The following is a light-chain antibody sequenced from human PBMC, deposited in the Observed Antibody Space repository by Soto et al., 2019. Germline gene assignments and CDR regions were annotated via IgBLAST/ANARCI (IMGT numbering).Light chain of an antibody. Sequence: EIVMTQSPATLSVSPGERATLSCRASQSVSRNVAWYQQKPGQAPGLLIQDASTRATGISVRFSGSGSGTEFTLTISSLQSDDFAFYYCQQYNNWLWTFGQGTKVEIK. CDR1: QSVSRN. V-gene: IGKV3-15*01. CDR2: DAS. J-gene: IGKJ1*01. CDR3: QQYNNWLWT.